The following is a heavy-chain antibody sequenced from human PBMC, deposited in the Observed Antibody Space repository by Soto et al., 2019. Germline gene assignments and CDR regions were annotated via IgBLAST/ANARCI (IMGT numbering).Heavy chain of an antibody. J-gene: IGHJ6*02. CDR3: ARGGRYYGSGTDYGMDV. V-gene: IGHV1-18*01. CDR2: ISAYNGNT. CDR1: GYTFTSYG. D-gene: IGHD3-10*01. Sequence: ASVKVSCKASGYTFTSYGISWVRQAPGQGLEWMGWISAYNGNTNYAQKLQGRVTMTTDTSTSTAYMELRSLRSDDTAVHYCARGGRYYGSGTDYGMDVWGQGTTVTVSS.